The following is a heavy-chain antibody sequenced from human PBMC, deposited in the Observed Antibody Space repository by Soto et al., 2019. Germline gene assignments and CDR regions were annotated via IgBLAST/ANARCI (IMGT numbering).Heavy chain of an antibody. Sequence: PSETLSLTCAVSGYSISGPHWWAWIRQPPGKGLELIDYVHDSGTIYNNPSLKSRVTMSVDTSNNQFSLNLNSVTAVDTAVYYCARKSSSVWHSFDYWGQGALVTVSS. CDR3: ARKSSSVWHSFDY. D-gene: IGHD6-19*01. J-gene: IGHJ4*02. CDR1: GYSISGPHW. V-gene: IGHV4-28*05. CDR2: VHDSGTI.